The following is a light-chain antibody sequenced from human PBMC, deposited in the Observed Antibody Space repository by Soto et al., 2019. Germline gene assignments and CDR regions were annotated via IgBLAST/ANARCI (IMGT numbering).Light chain of an antibody. V-gene: IGKV3D-20*02. CDR2: GAS. Sequence: EIVLTQSPDTVSVSPGERVTLSCRASQSVSSNYLAWYQQKPGQAPSLLIYGASNRATGIPARFSGSGSATDFTLTTSSLEPEDFAVYYCQQRRDTFGQGTRWIS. CDR1: QSVSSNY. J-gene: IGKJ2*01. CDR3: QQRRDT.